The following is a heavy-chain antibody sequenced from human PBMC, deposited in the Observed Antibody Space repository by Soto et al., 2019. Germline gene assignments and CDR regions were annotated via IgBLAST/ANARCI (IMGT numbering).Heavy chain of an antibody. V-gene: IGHV4-34*01. CDR3: ARGRWVLRYFDWSPSFGY. Sequence: LSLTCAVYGGSFSGYYWSWIRQPPGKGLEWIGEINHSGSTNYNPSLKSRVTISVDTSKNQFSLKLSSVTAADTAVYYCARGRWVLRYFDWSPSFGYWGQGNLVTVSS. J-gene: IGHJ4*02. D-gene: IGHD3-9*01. CDR2: INHSGST. CDR1: GGSFSGYY.